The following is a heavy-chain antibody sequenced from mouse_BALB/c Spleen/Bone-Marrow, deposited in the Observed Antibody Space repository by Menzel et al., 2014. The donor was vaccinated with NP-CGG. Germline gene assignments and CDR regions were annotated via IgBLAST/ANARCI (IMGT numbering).Heavy chain of an antibody. D-gene: IGHD3-2*01. V-gene: IGHV1-54*01. CDR3: ARERTARTTSY. J-gene: IGHJ2*01. CDR2: INPGSGGT. CDR1: GYAFTNYL. Sequence: VQLQESGAELVRPGTSVKVSCKASGYAFTNYLIEWVKQRPGQGLEWIGVINPGSGGTNYNEKFKGKATLTADKSSSTAYMQRSSVTSDDTAVYFCARERTARTTSYWGQGTTLTVSS.